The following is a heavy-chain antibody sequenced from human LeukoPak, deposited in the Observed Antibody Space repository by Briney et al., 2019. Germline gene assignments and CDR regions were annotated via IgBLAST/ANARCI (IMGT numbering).Heavy chain of an antibody. Sequence: GGSLRLSCTASGFTFDNYAMHWVRQAPGKGLEWVSGIAWNSGNTGFADSVKGRFSISRDNAENSLYLQMNSLRAEDTALYYCAKDMNSYGSGSSYNPWGPFDSWGQGTLVTVSS. CDR3: AKDMNSYGSGSSYNPWGPFDS. CDR2: IAWNSGNT. V-gene: IGHV3-9*01. D-gene: IGHD3-10*01. CDR1: GFTFDNYA. J-gene: IGHJ4*02.